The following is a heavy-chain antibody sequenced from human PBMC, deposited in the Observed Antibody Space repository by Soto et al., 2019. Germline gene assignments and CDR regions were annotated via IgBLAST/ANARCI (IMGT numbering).Heavy chain of an antibody. J-gene: IGHJ1*01. CDR3: ATPPPHIIVVVPAATRVYFQH. V-gene: IGHV1-24*01. CDR2: FDPEDGET. Sequence: ASVKVSCKVSGYTLTELSMHWVRQAPGKGLEWMGGFDPEDGETIYAQKFQGRVTMTEDTSTDTAYMELSSLRSEDTAVYYCATPPPHIIVVVPAATRVYFQHWGQGTLVTVSS. D-gene: IGHD2-2*01. CDR1: GYTLTELS.